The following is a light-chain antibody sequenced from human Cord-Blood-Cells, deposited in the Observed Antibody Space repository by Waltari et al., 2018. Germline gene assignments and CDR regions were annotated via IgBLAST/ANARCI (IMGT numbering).Light chain of an antibody. J-gene: IGKJ2*01. CDR1: QSISSY. CDR3: QQRYSTPPT. CDR2: AAS. Sequence: DIQMTQSPSSLSASVGARVTITCRASQSISSYLNWYQQKPGKAPKLLIYAASSLQRGVPSSFSGSGSGTDFTLTISSLRPEDCATYYCQQRYSTPPTFGQGTKLEIK. V-gene: IGKV1-39*01.